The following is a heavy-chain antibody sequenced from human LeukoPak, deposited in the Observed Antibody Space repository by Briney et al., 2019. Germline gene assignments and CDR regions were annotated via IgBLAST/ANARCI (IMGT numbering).Heavy chain of an antibody. J-gene: IGHJ5*02. CDR2: INTAGNT. CDR1: GFTFSSYD. D-gene: IGHD3-10*01. V-gene: IGHV3-13*01. CDR3: TRVGAAYASGSYFSP. Sequence: PPGGSVRLSCAASGFTFSSYDMHWVRQTTGEGLEWVSGINTAGNTYYAGSVKGRFTISRENAKDSLFLQMNNLGAGDTAVYYCTRVGAAYASGSYFSPWGHGTLVTVSS.